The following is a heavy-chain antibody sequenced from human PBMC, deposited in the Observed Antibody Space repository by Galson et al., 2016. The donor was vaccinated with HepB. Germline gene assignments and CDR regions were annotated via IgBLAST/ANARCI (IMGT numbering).Heavy chain of an antibody. Sequence: QSGAEVTKPGESLKISCKGSGYSFTTYWIGWVRQMPGKGLEWMGIINPGDSDTRYSPSFQGQVTISADKSISTAYLQWSSLKASDPAMYYCARHGTGTTRGNWVDPWGQGTLVTVSS. CDR1: GYSFTTYW. CDR2: INPGDSDT. V-gene: IGHV5-51*01. CDR3: ARHGTGTTRGNWVDP. D-gene: IGHD1-7*01. J-gene: IGHJ5*02.